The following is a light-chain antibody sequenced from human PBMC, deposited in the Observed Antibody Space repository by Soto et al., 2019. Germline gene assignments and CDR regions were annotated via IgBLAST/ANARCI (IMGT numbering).Light chain of an antibody. J-gene: IGKJ4*01. CDR2: AAS. CDR1: QSMSNY. V-gene: IGKV1-39*01. Sequence: DIEMTQSPSSLSPSVGERVTVTCRASQSMSNYLNWYQQKPGKEPKLLLYAASTLQSGVPSRFSGSGSGTNFALTIISLQPEDFATYYFQQSYATPLTFGGGTKVEIK. CDR3: QQSYATPLT.